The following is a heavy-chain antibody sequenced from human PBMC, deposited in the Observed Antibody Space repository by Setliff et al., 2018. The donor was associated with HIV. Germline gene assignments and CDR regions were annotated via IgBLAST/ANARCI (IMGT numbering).Heavy chain of an antibody. V-gene: IGHV3-20*04. D-gene: IGHD4-17*01. CDR1: GFSFRSYA. CDR3: ARSPYGDYGLDY. J-gene: IGHJ4*02. CDR2: INWNGGST. Sequence: PGESLKISCAASGFSFRSYAVSWVRQAPGKGLEWVSGINWNGGSTGYADSVRGRFTISRDNAKNSLYLQMITLRAEDTAVYFCARSPYGDYGLDYWGQGTLVTVSS.